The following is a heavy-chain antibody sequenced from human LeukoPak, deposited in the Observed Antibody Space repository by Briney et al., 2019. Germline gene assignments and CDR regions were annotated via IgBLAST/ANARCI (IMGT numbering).Heavy chain of an antibody. D-gene: IGHD2-2*02. CDR2: IYYSGTT. CDR3: ARGEYCSSSSCYKSAFDI. V-gene: IGHV4-59*01. Sequence: SQTLSLTCTVAGGSISSYYWSWIRHPHGNGLEWNGSIYYSGTTRYNSSLKSRVTISVDTSKNQFSLKLSSVTAADTAVYYCARGEYCSSSSCYKSAFDIWGQGTMVTVSS. J-gene: IGHJ3*02. CDR1: GGSISSYY.